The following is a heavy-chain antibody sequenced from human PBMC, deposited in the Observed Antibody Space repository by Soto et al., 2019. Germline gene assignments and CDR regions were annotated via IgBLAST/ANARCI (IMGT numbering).Heavy chain of an antibody. J-gene: IGHJ3*02. Sequence: SETLSLTCTVSGGSISSYYWSWTRQPPGKGLEWIGYIYYSGSTNYNPSLKSRVTISVDTSKNQFSLKLSSVTAADTAVYYCARVLPEWGGYVNAFDIRGQGTMVTVSS. V-gene: IGHV4-59*01. CDR2: IYYSGST. CDR1: GGSISSYY. CDR3: ARVLPEWGGYVNAFDI. D-gene: IGHD5-12*01.